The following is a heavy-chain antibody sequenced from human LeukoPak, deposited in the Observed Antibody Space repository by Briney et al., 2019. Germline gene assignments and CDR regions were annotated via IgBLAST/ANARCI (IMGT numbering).Heavy chain of an antibody. CDR1: GFTFSSYA. D-gene: IGHD4-23*01. V-gene: IGHV3-30-3*01. Sequence: GGSLRLSCAASGFTFSSYAMHWVRQAPGKGLEWVAVISYDGSNKYYADSVKGRFTISRDNSKNTLYLQMNSLRAEDTAVYYCARDYGGNSGRGGWGQGTLVTVSS. CDR2: ISYDGSNK. J-gene: IGHJ4*02. CDR3: ARDYGGNSGRGG.